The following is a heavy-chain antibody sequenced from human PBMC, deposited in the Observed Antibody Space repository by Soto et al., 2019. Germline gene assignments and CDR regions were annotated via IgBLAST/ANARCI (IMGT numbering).Heavy chain of an antibody. D-gene: IGHD6-19*01. J-gene: IGHJ1*01. CDR3: AATCSSGPFGEEYFQH. CDR1: GFTFSSYA. Sequence: QVRLVESGGGVVQPGRSLRLSCAASGFTFSSYAMHWVRQAPGKGLEWLAIISYDGSNKYYADSVKGRFTISRDNSKNXLSLQMNSLRAEDTAVCYCAATCSSGPFGEEYFQHWGQGTLVIVSS. V-gene: IGHV3-30-3*01. CDR2: ISYDGSNK.